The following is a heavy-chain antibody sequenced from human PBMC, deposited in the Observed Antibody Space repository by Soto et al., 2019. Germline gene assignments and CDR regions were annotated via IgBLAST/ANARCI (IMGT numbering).Heavy chain of an antibody. Sequence: PGGFLRLSCVGSGFTLNTYSMNWVRQAPGKGLEWVSSSSSSSTYIYYADSVKGRFTISRDNAKNSLYLQMNSLRAEDTAVYFCARVYYSKLPYYLYYMDVWGQGTTVTVSS. CDR3: ARVYYSKLPYYLYYMDV. V-gene: IGHV3-21*01. J-gene: IGHJ6*02. CDR2: SSSSSTYI. D-gene: IGHD4-4*01. CDR1: GFTLNTYS.